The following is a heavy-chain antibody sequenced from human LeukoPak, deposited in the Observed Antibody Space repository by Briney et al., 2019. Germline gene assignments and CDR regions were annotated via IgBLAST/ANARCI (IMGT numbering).Heavy chain of an antibody. Sequence: GASVKVSCKASGYTLTNYDISWVRQAPGQGLEWMGWISAYNGNTNYAQKLQGRVTMTTDTSTSTAYMELRSLRSDDTAVYYCARDPDPYYYDSSGYYFDYWGQGTLVTVSS. CDR3: ARDPDPYYYDSSGYYFDY. CDR1: GYTLTNYD. CDR2: ISAYNGNT. D-gene: IGHD3-22*01. V-gene: IGHV1-18*01. J-gene: IGHJ4*02.